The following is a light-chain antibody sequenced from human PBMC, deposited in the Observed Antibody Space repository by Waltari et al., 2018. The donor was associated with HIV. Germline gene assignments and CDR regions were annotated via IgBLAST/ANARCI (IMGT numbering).Light chain of an antibody. CDR2: EVS. Sequence: QSALTQPPSASGSPGQSVTIPCTGTSSDAGGYNYVSWYQPHPGKAPNLMIYEVSKRPSGVPDRFSGSKSGNTASLTVSGLQVEDEADYYCSAYAGSSNVLFGGGTKLTVL. CDR1: SSDAGGYNY. J-gene: IGLJ2*01. CDR3: SAYAGSSNVL. V-gene: IGLV2-8*01.